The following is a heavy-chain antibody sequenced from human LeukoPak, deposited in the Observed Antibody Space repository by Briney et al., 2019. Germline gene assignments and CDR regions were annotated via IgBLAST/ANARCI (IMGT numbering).Heavy chain of an antibody. CDR2: ISGSGGST. D-gene: IGHD3-10*01. CDR1: GFTFSSYA. V-gene: IGHV3-23*01. CDR3: AKDVWFGELLLFRAGAFDI. Sequence: GGSLRLSCAASGFTFSSYAMSWVRQASGKGLEWVSAISGSGGSTYYADSVKGRFTISRDNSKNTLYLQMNSLRAEDTAVYYCAKDVWFGELLLFRAGAFDIWGQGTMVTVSS. J-gene: IGHJ3*02.